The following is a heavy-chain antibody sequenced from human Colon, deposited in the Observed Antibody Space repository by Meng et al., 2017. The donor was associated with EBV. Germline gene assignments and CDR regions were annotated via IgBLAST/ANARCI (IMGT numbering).Heavy chain of an antibody. J-gene: IGHJ4*02. CDR3: ASFDHIPRRNYFDY. CDR2: IHLSGSA. V-gene: IGHV4-30-4*01. CDR1: SGVMSGGNTY. D-gene: IGHD2-21*01. Sequence: VAARGLLGRSHPRWLTRPASSGVMSGGNTYRCWIRQPPGKGQESSWYIHLSGSAYYNPSLKSRVSISVDTSKNQFSLNLNSMTAADTAVYYCASFDHIPRRNYFDYWGQGTLVTVSS.